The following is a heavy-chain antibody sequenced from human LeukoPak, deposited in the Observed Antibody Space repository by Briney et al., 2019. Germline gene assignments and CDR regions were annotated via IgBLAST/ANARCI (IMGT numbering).Heavy chain of an antibody. CDR1: GGSISSGGYY. V-gene: IGHV4-30-2*01. CDR3: ARASSSGYGYYYYYMDV. CDR2: IYHSGST. D-gene: IGHD3-22*01. Sequence: SQTLSLTCTVSGGSISSGGYYWSWIRQPPGKSLEWIGYIYHSGSTYYNPSLKSRVTISVDRSKNQFSLKLSSVTAADTAVYYCARASSSGYGYYYYYMDVWGKGTTVTVSS. J-gene: IGHJ6*03.